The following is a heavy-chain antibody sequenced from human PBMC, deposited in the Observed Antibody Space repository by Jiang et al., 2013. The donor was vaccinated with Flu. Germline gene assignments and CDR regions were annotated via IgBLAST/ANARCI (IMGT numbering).Heavy chain of an antibody. CDR2: ISGTGGST. D-gene: IGHD3-3*01. J-gene: IGHJ4*02. CDR3: AKGSNYDFWSGYYGLFDY. Sequence: VQLLESGGGLVQPGGSLRLSCAASGFTFSNYGMSWVRQAPGKGLEWVSAISGTGGSTYYSDSVKGRFTISRDNSKNTLYLQMNSLRAEDTAVYYCAKGSNYDFWSGYYGLFDYWGQGTLVTVSS. CDR1: GFTFSNYG. V-gene: IGHV3-23*01.